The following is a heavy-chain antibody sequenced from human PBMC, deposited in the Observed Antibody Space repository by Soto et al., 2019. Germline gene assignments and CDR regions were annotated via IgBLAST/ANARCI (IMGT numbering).Heavy chain of an antibody. V-gene: IGHV1-18*01. D-gene: IGHD2-15*01. CDR1: GYTFTSYG. J-gene: IGHJ4*02. CDR2: ISAYNGNT. Sequence: QVQLVQSGAEVKKPGASVKVSCKASGYTFTSYGISWVRQAPGQGLEWMGWISAYNGNTNYAQKLQGRVTMTTDTSTSTAYKEVRSLRTDDTAVDYCAKGQDRKAVDYWGQGTLVTVSS. CDR3: AKGQDRKAVDY.